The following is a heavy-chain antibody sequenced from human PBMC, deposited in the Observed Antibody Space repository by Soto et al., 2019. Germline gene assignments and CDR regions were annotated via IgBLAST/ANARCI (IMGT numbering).Heavy chain of an antibody. D-gene: IGHD3-10*01. CDR2: IYYSGST. J-gene: IGHJ4*02. CDR3: ARGVTLVRGVIHTPYFDY. V-gene: IGHV4-31*03. CDR1: GGSISSSSYY. Sequence: SETLSLTCTVSGGSISSSSYYWSWIRQHPGKGLEWIGYIYYSGSTYYNPSLKSRVTISVDTSKNQFSLKLSSVTAADTAVYYCARGVTLVRGVIHTPYFDYWGQGALVPVSS.